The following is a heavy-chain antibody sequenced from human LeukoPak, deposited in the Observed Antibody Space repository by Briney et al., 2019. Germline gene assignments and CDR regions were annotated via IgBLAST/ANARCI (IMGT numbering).Heavy chain of an antibody. CDR3: AREVLGMTDYYYYGMDV. D-gene: IGHD3-16*01. CDR2: IIPTLGIA. J-gene: IGHJ6*02. CDR1: GGTFSSYA. Sequence: GASVKVSCKASGGTFSSYAISWVRQAPGQGLEWMGRIIPTLGIANYAQKFQGRVTITADKSTSTAYMELSSLRSEDTAVYYCAREVLGMTDYYYYGMDVWGQGTTVTVSS. V-gene: IGHV1-69*04.